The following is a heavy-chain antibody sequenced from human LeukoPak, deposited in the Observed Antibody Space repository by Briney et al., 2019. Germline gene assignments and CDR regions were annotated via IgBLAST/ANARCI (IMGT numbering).Heavy chain of an antibody. Sequence: TGGSLRLSCAASGFTFSSYDMNWVRQAPGRELEWISYISYISDSGTTIYYADSVKGRFTISRDDAKNSVYLQMNSLRAEDTALYYCATGDVSSWEYFWGQGTLVTVSS. CDR3: ATGDVSSWEYF. CDR2: ISDSGTTI. CDR1: GFTFSSYD. D-gene: IGHD6-13*01. V-gene: IGHV3-48*03. J-gene: IGHJ4*02.